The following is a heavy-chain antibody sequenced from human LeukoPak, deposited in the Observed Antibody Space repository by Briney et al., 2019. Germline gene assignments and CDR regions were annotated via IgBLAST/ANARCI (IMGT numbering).Heavy chain of an antibody. J-gene: IGHJ4*02. D-gene: IGHD2-21*01. V-gene: IGHV3-23*01. Sequence: GGSLRLSCAASGFTFSSHAMSWVRQTPGKGLEWVSAIGGIGGSTYYTHSVKGRFTISRDNFKNTLYLQMNSVRAEDTGLYFCARDPGVVAMHYLDYWGQGTLVTVSS. CDR1: GFTFSSHA. CDR3: ARDPGVVAMHYLDY. CDR2: IGGIGGST.